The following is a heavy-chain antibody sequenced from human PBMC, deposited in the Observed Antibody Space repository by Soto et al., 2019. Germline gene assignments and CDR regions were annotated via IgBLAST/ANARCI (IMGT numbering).Heavy chain of an antibody. V-gene: IGHV4-39*01. CDR1: GGSVSSSSYY. D-gene: IGHD2-15*01. CDR2: IYHSGST. J-gene: IGHJ4*02. Sequence: SDTLSLTCTVSGGSVSSSSYYWGWIRQPPGRGLEWIGSIYHSGSTFYNPSLKSRVTLSVDMSKNQFSLTLTSVTAADTAVYYCARLHRSAGSCYMGAWGQGTLVNVS. CDR3: ARLHRSAGSCYMGA.